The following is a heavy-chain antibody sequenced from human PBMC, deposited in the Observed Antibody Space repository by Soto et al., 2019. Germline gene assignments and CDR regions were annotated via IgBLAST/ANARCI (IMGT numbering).Heavy chain of an antibody. CDR3: AKDSRLPAAITGDFDY. J-gene: IGHJ4*02. V-gene: IGHV3-30*18. D-gene: IGHD2-2*01. CDR2: ISYDGSNK. Sequence: GGSLRLSCAASGFTFSSYGMHWVRQAPGKGLEWVAVISYDGSNKYYADSVKGRFTISRDNSKNTLYLQMNSLRAEDTAVYYCAKDSRLPAAITGDFDYWGQGTLVTVSS. CDR1: GFTFSSYG.